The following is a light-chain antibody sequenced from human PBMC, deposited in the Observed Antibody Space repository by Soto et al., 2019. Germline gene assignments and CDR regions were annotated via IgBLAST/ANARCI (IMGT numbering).Light chain of an antibody. J-gene: IGKJ1*01. V-gene: IGKV3-15*01. Sequence: EIVMTQSPATLSVSPGEGATLSCRGSHSVGSNLAWYKLKPGQAPRLLVYGASTRTTGIPARVRGSGSGTEFTLTISSLQSEDFAFYYCQQYNDWPGTFGKGTKVEIK. CDR1: HSVGSN. CDR3: QQYNDWPGT. CDR2: GAS.